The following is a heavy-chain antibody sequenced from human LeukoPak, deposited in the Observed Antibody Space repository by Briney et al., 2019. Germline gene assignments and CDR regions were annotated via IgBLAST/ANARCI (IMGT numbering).Heavy chain of an antibody. CDR1: GGSISSGGYY. CDR3: ARTDIVVVGGMDV. CDR2: IYYSGST. Sequence: SETLSLTCTVSGGSISSGGYYWSWIRQHPGKGLEWIGFIYYSGSTYYNPSLKSRVTISVDTSKNQFSLKLSSVTAADTAVYYCARTDIVVVGGMDVWGQGTTVTVSS. J-gene: IGHJ6*02. V-gene: IGHV4-31*03. D-gene: IGHD2-2*01.